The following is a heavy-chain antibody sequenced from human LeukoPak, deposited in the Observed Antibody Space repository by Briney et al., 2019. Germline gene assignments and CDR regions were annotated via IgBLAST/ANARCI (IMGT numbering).Heavy chain of an antibody. D-gene: IGHD4-17*01. CDR3: AKGRGTTVTSAANY. V-gene: IGHV3-23*01. Sequence: PGGSLRLSCAASGVTFSSYAMSWVRQAPGKGLEWVSSIGGSGDNTFYADSVKDRFTISRDNSKNTLFLQMNSLRAEDTAVYYCAKGRGTTVTSAANYWGQGTLVTVSS. CDR1: GVTFSSYA. J-gene: IGHJ4*02. CDR2: IGGSGDNT.